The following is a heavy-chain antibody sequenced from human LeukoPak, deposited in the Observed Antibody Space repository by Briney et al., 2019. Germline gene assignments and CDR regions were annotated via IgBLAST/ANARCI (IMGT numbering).Heavy chain of an antibody. J-gene: IGHJ4*02. CDR2: IYYSGST. CDR1: GGSISSYY. Sequence: PSETLSLTCTVSGGSISSYYWSWIRQPPGKGLEWIGHIYYSGSTNYNPSLKSRVTISVDTSKNQFSLKLSSVTAADTAVYYCARRSIAGTDYWGQGTLVTVSS. V-gene: IGHV4-59*08. CDR3: ARRSIAGTDY. D-gene: IGHD6-6*01.